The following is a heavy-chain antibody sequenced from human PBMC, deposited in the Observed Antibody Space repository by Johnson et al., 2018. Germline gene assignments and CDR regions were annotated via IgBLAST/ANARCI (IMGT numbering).Heavy chain of an antibody. CDR2: IKGKTDGGTT. D-gene: IGHD3-22*01. V-gene: IGHV3-15*01. J-gene: IGHJ3*02. CDR1: GFTFSNAW. CDR3: TTDESDDYDSSGYVTAFDS. Sequence: VQLVQSGGGLVKPGGSLRLSCAASGFTFSNAWMSWVRQAPGKGLEWVGRIKGKTDGGTTDYAAPVKGRFTISRDDSKNTLYLQMNSLKTEDTAVYYGTTDESDDYDSSGYVTAFDSWGQGTMVTVSS.